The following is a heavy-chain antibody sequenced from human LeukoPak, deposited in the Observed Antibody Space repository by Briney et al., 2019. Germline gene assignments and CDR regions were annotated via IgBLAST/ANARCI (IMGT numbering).Heavy chain of an antibody. CDR1: GYTFTSYD. CDR3: ARSAKSITIFGVVIRSSNYFDY. D-gene: IGHD3-3*01. V-gene: IGHV1-8*01. J-gene: IGHJ4*02. Sequence: GASVKVSCKASGYTFTSYDINWVRQATGQGLEWMGWMNPNSGNTGYAQKFQGRVTMTRNTSISTAYMELSSLRSEDTAVYYCARSAKSITIFGVVIRSSNYFDYWGQGTLVTVSS. CDR2: MNPNSGNT.